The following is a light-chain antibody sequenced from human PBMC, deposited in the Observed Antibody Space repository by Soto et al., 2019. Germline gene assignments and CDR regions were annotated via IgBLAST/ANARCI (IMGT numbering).Light chain of an antibody. J-gene: IGKJ1*01. Sequence: EIVLTQSPGTLSLSPGERATLSCRASQSVSTGYLAWYQQKPGQAPRLLIYGASRRPTGIPDRFSGSGSATDFTLTISRLEPEDFAVYYCQQYGSSPRTFGQGTKVDIK. CDR2: GAS. CDR3: QQYGSSPRT. CDR1: QSVSTGY. V-gene: IGKV3-20*01.